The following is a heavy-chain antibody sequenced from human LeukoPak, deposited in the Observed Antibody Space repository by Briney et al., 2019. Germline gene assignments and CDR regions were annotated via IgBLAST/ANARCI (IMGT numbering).Heavy chain of an antibody. CDR2: ISGSGGST. D-gene: IGHD6-19*01. CDR1: GFTFSSYA. Sequence: GGSLRLSCAASGFTFSSYAMSWVRQAPGKGLEWVSAISGSGGSTYYADSVKGRFTISRDNSKNTLYLQMNSPRAEDTAVYYCAKVDRIAVAGTSAYWGQGTLVTVSS. J-gene: IGHJ4*02. V-gene: IGHV3-23*01. CDR3: AKVDRIAVAGTSAY.